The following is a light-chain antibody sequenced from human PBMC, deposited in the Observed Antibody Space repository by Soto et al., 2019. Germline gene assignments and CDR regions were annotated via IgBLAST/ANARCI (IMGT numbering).Light chain of an antibody. CDR2: AAS. CDR1: QSISSY. V-gene: IGKV1-39*01. CDR3: QQSYSTPPWT. J-gene: IGKJ1*01. Sequence: MTQSPATLSASLGYRFTMSFRSSQSISSYLNWYQQKPGKAPKLLIYAASSLQSGVPSRFSGSGSGTDFTLTISSLQPEDFATYYCQQSYSTPPWTFGQGTKVDI.